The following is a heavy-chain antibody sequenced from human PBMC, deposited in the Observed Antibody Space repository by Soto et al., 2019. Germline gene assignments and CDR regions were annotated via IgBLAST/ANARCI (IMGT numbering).Heavy chain of an antibody. D-gene: IGHD4-4*01. CDR2: IKQDGSEK. Sequence: EVQLVESGGGLVQPGGSLRLSCAASGFTFSSYWMSWVRQAPGKGLEWVANIKQDGSEKYYVDSVKGRFTISRDNAKNSLYLQVNSLRAEDTAVYYCAREAVYRYNWFDPWGQGTLVTVSS. CDR3: AREAVYRYNWFDP. CDR1: GFTFSSYW. V-gene: IGHV3-7*01. J-gene: IGHJ5*02.